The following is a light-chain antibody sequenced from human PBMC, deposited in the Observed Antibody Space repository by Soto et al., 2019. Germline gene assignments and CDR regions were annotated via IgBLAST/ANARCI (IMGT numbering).Light chain of an antibody. CDR3: QQYGSSPFT. CDR1: QSVSSSY. J-gene: IGKJ4*01. Sequence: EIVLTQSPGTLSLSPGERATLSCRASQSVSSSYLAWYQQKPGQAPRLLIYGASSRATGIPDRFSGSGSETDVTLTISRLEPEDFAVYYCQQYGSSPFTFGGGTKVEIK. V-gene: IGKV3-20*01. CDR2: GAS.